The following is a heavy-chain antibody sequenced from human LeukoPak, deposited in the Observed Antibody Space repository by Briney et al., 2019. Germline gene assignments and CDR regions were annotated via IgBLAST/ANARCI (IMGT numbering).Heavy chain of an antibody. CDR1: GFTFSNYW. V-gene: IGHV3-74*03. D-gene: IGHD4/OR15-4a*01. CDR2: INSDGSIT. Sequence: GGSLRLSCVASGFTFSNYWMHWVRQAPGKGLLCVSRINSDGSITTYADSVKGRFTISRDNSKNTLYLQMNSLRAEDTAVYYCARRAGAYSHPYDYWGQGTLVTVSS. J-gene: IGHJ4*02. CDR3: ARRAGAYSHPYDY.